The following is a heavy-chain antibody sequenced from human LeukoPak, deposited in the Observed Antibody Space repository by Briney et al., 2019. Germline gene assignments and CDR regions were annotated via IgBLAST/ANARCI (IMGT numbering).Heavy chain of an antibody. Sequence: TGGSLRLSCAASGFTVSSNYMSWVRQAPGKGLEWVSVIYSGGSTYYADSVKGRFTISRDNSKNTLYLQMNSLRAEDTAVYYCARDGLGDYYYGMDVWGQGTTVTVSS. V-gene: IGHV3-53*01. D-gene: IGHD3-16*01. J-gene: IGHJ6*02. CDR2: IYSGGST. CDR3: ARDGLGDYYYGMDV. CDR1: GFTVSSNY.